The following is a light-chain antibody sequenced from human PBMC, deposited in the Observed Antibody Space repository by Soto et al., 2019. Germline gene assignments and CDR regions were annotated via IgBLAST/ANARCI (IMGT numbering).Light chain of an antibody. CDR2: GAS. V-gene: IGKV3-20*01. J-gene: IGKJ1*01. CDR3: QQYGSSGT. CDR1: QGIGDNY. Sequence: EVVMRQSPATLSVSPGEGATLSCRASQGIGDNYLAWYQQKPGQAPRLLIYGASNRATGIPDRFSGSGSRTDFTLTISRLEPEDFAVYYCQQYGSSGTFGQGTKVDIK.